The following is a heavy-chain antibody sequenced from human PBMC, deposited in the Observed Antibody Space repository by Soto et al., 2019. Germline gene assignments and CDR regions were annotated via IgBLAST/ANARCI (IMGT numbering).Heavy chain of an antibody. D-gene: IGHD3-3*01. CDR3: AKDGANDFWNQNGYEGDTKLAYYYYYYYMDV. J-gene: IGHJ6*03. CDR1: GFTFSSYG. V-gene: IGHV3-30*18. Sequence: GGSLRLSCAASGFTFSSYGMHWVRQAPGKGLEWVAVISYDGSNKYYADSVKGRFTISRDNSKNTLYLQMNSLRAEDTAVYYCAKDGANDFWNQNGYEGDTKLAYYYYYYYMDVWGKGTTVTVSS. CDR2: ISYDGSNK.